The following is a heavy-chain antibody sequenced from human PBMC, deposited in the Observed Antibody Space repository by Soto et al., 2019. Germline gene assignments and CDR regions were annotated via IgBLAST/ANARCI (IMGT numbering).Heavy chain of an antibody. J-gene: IGHJ6*02. CDR2: INGDGSST. D-gene: IGHD2-2*01. V-gene: IGHV3-74*01. CDR1: GFSFSNYR. CDR3: AREGGDIVVVPDPYGMAV. Sequence: PGGSLRLSCAASGFSFSNYRMHWVRLGPGKGLVWVSRINGDGSSTAYADSVKGRFTISRDNAKNTLYLQMNSLRAEDTAVYYCAREGGDIVVVPDPYGMAVWGQGTTVTVYS.